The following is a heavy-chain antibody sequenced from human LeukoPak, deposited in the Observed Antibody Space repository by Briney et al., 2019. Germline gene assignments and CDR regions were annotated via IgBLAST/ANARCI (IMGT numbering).Heavy chain of an antibody. V-gene: IGHV3-23*01. CDR3: AKERNDYGDYVVNYNWFDP. CDR1: GFTFSSYA. D-gene: IGHD4-17*01. J-gene: IGHJ5*02. Sequence: PGGSLRLSCAASGFTFSSYAMSWVRQPPGKGLEWVSAISGSGGSTYYADSVKGRFTISRDNSKNTLYLQMNSLRAEDTAVYYCAKERNDYGDYVVNYNWFDPWGQGTLVTVSS. CDR2: ISGSGGST.